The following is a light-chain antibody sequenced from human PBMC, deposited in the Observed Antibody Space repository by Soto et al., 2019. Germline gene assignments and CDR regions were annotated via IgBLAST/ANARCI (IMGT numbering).Light chain of an antibody. CDR3: QQYNNWPRT. V-gene: IGKV3-15*01. Sequence: VMTQSPATLSVFKGERATLSCRASQSVSSSYLAWYQQKPGQAPRLLIYDASTRATGIPAGFSGSGSGTEFTLTISSLQSEDFAVYYCQQYNNWPRTFGQGSNVDIK. CDR2: DAS. CDR1: QSVSSSY. J-gene: IGKJ1*01.